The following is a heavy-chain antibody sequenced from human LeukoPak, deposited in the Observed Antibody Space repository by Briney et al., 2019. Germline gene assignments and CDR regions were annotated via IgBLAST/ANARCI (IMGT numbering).Heavy chain of an antibody. CDR2: ISGSGGST. CDR1: GFTFSSYA. D-gene: IGHD3-3*01. J-gene: IGHJ6*02. Sequence: QAGGSLRLSCAASGFTFSSYAMSWVRQAPGKGLEWVSAISGSGGSTYYADSVKGRFTISRDNSKNTLYLQMNSLRAEDTAVYYCAKDNYDFWSGYGSYYYGMDVWGQGTTVTVSS. V-gene: IGHV3-23*01. CDR3: AKDNYDFWSGYGSYYYGMDV.